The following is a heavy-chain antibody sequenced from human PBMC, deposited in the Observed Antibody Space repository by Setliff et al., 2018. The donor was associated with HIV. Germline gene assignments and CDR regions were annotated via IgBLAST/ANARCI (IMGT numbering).Heavy chain of an antibody. Sequence: GGSLRLSCAASGFAFNNFWMSWVRQAPGKGLEWVANINQDGSEKNYVDSVMGRFTISRDNAKNSLYLEMNSLRAEDTAIYYCARDYNYIFDSWGQGVLVTVSS. CDR1: GFAFNNFW. CDR3: ARDYNYIFDS. J-gene: IGHJ4*02. D-gene: IGHD3-22*01. V-gene: IGHV3-7*01. CDR2: INQDGSEK.